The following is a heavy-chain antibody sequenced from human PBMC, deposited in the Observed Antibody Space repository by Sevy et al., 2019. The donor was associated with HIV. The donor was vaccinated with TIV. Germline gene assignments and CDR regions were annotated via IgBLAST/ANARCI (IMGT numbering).Heavy chain of an antibody. CDR2: ISGSGGST. Sequence: GGSLRLSCAASGFTFSSYAMSWVRQAPGKGLEWVSAISGSGGSTYYADSVKGRFTISRDNSKNTLYLQMNSLRAEETAVYYCAKMARRAFSSWLDYWGQGTLVTVSS. V-gene: IGHV3-23*01. J-gene: IGHJ4*02. CDR3: AKMARRAFSSWLDY. CDR1: GFTFSSYA. D-gene: IGHD6-13*01.